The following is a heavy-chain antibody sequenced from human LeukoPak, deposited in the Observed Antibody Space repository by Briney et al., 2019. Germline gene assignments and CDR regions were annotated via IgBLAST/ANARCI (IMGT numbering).Heavy chain of an antibody. D-gene: IGHD3-3*01. V-gene: IGHV3-21*01. CDR3: AKETPGHYGFWSGYYTPSFDY. CDR1: GFTFSSYS. Sequence: GGSLRLSCAASGFTFSSYSMNWVRQAPGKGLEWVSSISSSSSYIYYADSVKGRFTISRDNAKNSLYLQMNSLRAEDTAVYYCAKETPGHYGFWSGYYTPSFDYWGQGTLVTVSS. J-gene: IGHJ4*02. CDR2: ISSSSSYI.